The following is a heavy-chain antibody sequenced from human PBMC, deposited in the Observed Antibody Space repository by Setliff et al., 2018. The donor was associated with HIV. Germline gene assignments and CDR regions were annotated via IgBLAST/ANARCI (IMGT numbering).Heavy chain of an antibody. CDR3: TRDYRNLGFDL. Sequence: PGGSLRLSCAASGFTFSSYAMHWVRQAPGKGLEYVSAISSNGGSTYYADSVKGRFTISRDNAKNTLYLQMNSLRAEDTAVYYCTRDYRNLGFDLWGRGSLVTVSS. CDR2: ISSNGGST. J-gene: IGHJ2*01. D-gene: IGHD4-4*01. V-gene: IGHV3-64*02. CDR1: GFTFSSYA.